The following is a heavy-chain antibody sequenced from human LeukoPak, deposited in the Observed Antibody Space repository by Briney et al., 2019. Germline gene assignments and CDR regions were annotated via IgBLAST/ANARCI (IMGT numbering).Heavy chain of an antibody. CDR3: ARDRVVPARPYYYYGMDV. CDR1: GYTITSYG. V-gene: IGHV1-18*01. Sequence: ASVKVSCKASGYTITSYGISWVRQAPGQGLEWMGWISAYNGNTNYAQKLQGRVTMTTDTSTSTAYMELRSLRSDDTAVYYCARDRVVPARPYYYYGMDVWGQGTTVTVSS. J-gene: IGHJ6*02. D-gene: IGHD2-2*01. CDR2: ISAYNGNT.